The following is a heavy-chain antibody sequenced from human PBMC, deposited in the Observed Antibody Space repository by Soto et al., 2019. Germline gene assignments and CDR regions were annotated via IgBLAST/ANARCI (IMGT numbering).Heavy chain of an antibody. Sequence: SVKVSCKASGGTFSSYAIIWVRQAPGQGLEWMGGIIPIFGTANYAQKFQGRVTITADESTSAAYMELSSLRSEDTAVYYCARDRPTSYGSGSCFDYWGQGTLVTVSS. CDR1: GGTFSSYA. CDR2: IIPIFGTA. D-gene: IGHD3-10*01. J-gene: IGHJ4*02. CDR3: ARDRPTSYGSGSCFDY. V-gene: IGHV1-69*13.